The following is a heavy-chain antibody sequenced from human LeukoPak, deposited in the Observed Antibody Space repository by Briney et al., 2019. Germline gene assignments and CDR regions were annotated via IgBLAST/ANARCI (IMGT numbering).Heavy chain of an antibody. Sequence: PGGYLRLSCAASGFTFSSYWMSWVRQAPGKGLEWVANIKQDGSEKYYVDSVKGRFTISRDNAKNSLYLQMNSLRAEDTAVYYCASLIAVAGRQDYWGQGTLSPSPQ. CDR2: IKQDGSEK. CDR3: ASLIAVAGRQDY. V-gene: IGHV3-7*01. D-gene: IGHD6-19*01. CDR1: GFTFSSYW. J-gene: IGHJ4*02.